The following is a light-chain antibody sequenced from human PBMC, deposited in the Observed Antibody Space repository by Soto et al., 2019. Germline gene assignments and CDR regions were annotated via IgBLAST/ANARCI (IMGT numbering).Light chain of an antibody. V-gene: IGKV3-20*01. CDR3: PQYGTSPRT. CDR1: QSISSDD. CDR2: GAS. J-gene: IGKJ1*01. Sequence: DIVMTQSPGTLSLSPGERATLSCRASQSISSDDLAWYQQKPGQSPRLLIYGASSRATGIPDRFSGRGSGTAFTLTISRLEPEDFAVYFCPQYGTSPRTFGQGTKVEIK.